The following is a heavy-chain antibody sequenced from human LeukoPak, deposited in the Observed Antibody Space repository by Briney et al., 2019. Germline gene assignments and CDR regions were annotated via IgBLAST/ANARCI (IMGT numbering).Heavy chain of an antibody. V-gene: IGHV1-2*02. D-gene: IGHD4-17*01. Sequence: GASVKVSCKASGYTFKAYYIHWLRQDPGQGFEWMGWINPTSGDTKYSQNFQDKVSMTRDMSISTAFLELTRLTSDNTAVYYCARLRGPRYGDLFDSWGQGTLVTVSS. CDR1: GYTFKAYY. CDR2: INPTSGDT. J-gene: IGHJ4*02. CDR3: ARLRGPRYGDLFDS.